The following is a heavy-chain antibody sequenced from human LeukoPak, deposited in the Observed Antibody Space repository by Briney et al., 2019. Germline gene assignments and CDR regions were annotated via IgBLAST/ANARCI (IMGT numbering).Heavy chain of an antibody. V-gene: IGHV4-59*01. D-gene: IGHD2-21*02. J-gene: IGHJ6*02. Sequence: SETLSLTCTVSGGSISSYYWSWIRPPPGKGREWIGYIHYSGSTNYNPSLKSRVTISVDTSKNQFSLKVESVTAADTAVYYCASSLYGDGYYYQYGMEVWGQGTTVTVSS. CDR3: ASSLYGDGYYYQYGMEV. CDR1: GGSISSYY. CDR2: IHYSGST.